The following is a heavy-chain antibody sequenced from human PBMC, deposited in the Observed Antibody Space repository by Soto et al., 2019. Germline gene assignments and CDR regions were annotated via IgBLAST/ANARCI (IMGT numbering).Heavy chain of an antibody. J-gene: IGHJ5*02. CDR3: AIGRTGSNGYYWA. Sequence: QVQLVQSGAEVKKPGSSVKVSCKPSGNTLNTDTITWLRQAPGQGLEWMGRIIPVIGVGTYAQKFQARVTITADKCTTTVYLEVTSLTSEDTATYYCAIGRTGSNGYYWAWGQGTQVTVS. V-gene: IGHV1-69*02. D-gene: IGHD3-22*01. CDR2: IIPVIGVG. CDR1: GNTLNTDT.